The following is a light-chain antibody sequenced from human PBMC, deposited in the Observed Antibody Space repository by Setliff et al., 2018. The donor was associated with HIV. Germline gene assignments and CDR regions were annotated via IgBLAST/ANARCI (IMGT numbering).Light chain of an antibody. J-gene: IGLJ1*01. Sequence: QSVLTQPPSVSGAPGQRVTIACTGSSSNIGAGYDVHWYQQLPETAPKLLIDGSTNRPSGVPDRFSVSKSGTSASLAITGLQAEDEADYYCASYAGDGVHDIYVFGTGTKVTVL. CDR3: ASYAGDGVHDIYV. CDR2: GST. V-gene: IGLV1-40*01. CDR1: SSNIGAGYD.